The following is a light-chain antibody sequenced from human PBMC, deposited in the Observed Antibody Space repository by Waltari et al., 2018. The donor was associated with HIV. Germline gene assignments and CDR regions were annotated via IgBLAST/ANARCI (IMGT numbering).Light chain of an antibody. CDR3: QQSYKAPRT. Sequence: DIQMTQSPSSLSASVGDRVTITCRASQTISTYLNWYQQKPGKAPNLLIYAAFNLQSGVPSRFSGSGSGTDFTLTISSLQPEDFASYYCQQSYKAPRTFGGGSRVEIK. CDR2: AAF. CDR1: QTISTY. J-gene: IGKJ4*01. V-gene: IGKV1-39*01.